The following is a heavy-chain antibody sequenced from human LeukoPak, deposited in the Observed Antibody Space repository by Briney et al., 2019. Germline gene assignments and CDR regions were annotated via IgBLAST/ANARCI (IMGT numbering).Heavy chain of an antibody. CDR2: INPNSGGT. J-gene: IGHJ6*03. CDR1: GYTFTGYY. CDR3: ARWVAVAGIGYYYYYMDV. V-gene: IGHV1-2*02. D-gene: IGHD6-19*01. Sequence: ASVKVSCKASGYTFTGYYMHWVRQAPGQGLEWMGWINPNSGGTNYAQKFQGRVTMTRDTSISTDYMELSRLRSDDTAVYYCARWVAVAGIGYYYYYMDVWGKGTTVTISS.